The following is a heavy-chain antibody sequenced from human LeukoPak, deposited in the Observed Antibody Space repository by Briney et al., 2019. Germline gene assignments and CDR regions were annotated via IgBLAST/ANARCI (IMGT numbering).Heavy chain of an antibody. CDR2: INPSGGST. J-gene: IGHJ6*03. Sequence: ASVTVSCTASGYTFTIYYMHWVRQAPGQELEWMGIINPSGGSTSYAQKFQGRVTMTRDTSTSTVYMELSSLRSEDTAVYYCARGTLGYDSSGYYYENYHYYMDVWGKGTTVTVSS. CDR3: ARGTLGYDSSGYYYENYHYYMDV. CDR1: GYTFTIYY. D-gene: IGHD3-22*01. V-gene: IGHV1-46*01.